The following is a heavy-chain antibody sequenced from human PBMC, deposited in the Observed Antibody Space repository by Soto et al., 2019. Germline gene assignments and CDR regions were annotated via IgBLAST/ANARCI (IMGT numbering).Heavy chain of an antibody. J-gene: IGHJ4*02. D-gene: IGHD4-17*01. Sequence: PGGSMRLSCAASEFTFTNAWMSWARQAPGKGLEWVGRIKSKTAGGTTDYAAPVQGRFTISGDESRNTLYLQMNSLKTEDTAVYYCTSLYYGHWGQGTLVTVSS. V-gene: IGHV3-15*01. CDR2: IKSKTAGGTT. CDR1: EFTFTNAW. CDR3: TSLYYGH.